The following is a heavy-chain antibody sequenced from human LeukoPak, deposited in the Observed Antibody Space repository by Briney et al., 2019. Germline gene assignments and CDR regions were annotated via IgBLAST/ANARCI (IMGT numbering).Heavy chain of an antibody. D-gene: IGHD3-16*02. J-gene: IGHJ4*02. CDR3: ARDYRYYFDY. CDR1: GFTFSAYT. V-gene: IGHV3-48*02. CDR2: ISGPTI. Sequence: QPGGSLRLSCAASGFTFSAYTMNWVRQAPGKGLEWVSYISGPTISYADSVKGRFTISRDNAKNSLYLQMDSLRDEDTAVYYCARDYRYYFDYWGQGTLVTVSS.